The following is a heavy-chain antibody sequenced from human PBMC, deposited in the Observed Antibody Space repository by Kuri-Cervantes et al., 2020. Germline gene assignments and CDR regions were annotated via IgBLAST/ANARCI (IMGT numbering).Heavy chain of an antibody. J-gene: IGHJ4*02. CDR2: ISRDGSSA. CDR3: AKDSGTATLFDY. Sequence: GGSLRLSCAASGFTFHDYTMHWVRQVPGKGLEWVSLISRDGSSANYAESVKGRFTISRDNSKNSLYLQMNSLRAEDTAVYYCAKDSGTATLFDYWGQGTLVTVSS. V-gene: IGHV3-43*01. D-gene: IGHD6-25*01. CDR1: GFTFHDYT.